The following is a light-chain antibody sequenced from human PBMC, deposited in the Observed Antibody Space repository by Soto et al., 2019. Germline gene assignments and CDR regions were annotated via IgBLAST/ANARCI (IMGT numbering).Light chain of an antibody. CDR3: QQSYSTPHT. J-gene: IGKJ1*01. V-gene: IGKV1-5*03. CDR1: QTISSW. CDR2: KAS. Sequence: DIQMTQSPSTLSGSVGDRVTITCRASQTISSWLAWYQQKPGKAPKLLIYKASTLKSGVPSRFSGSGSGTEFTLTISSLQPDDFATYYCQQSYSTPHTFGQGTKV.